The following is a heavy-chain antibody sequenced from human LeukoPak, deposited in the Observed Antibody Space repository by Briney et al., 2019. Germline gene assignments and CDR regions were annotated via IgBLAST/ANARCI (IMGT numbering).Heavy chain of an antibody. CDR1: GFTFSSYA. Sequence: GGSLRLSCAASGFTFSSYAMSWVRQAPGKGLEWVSAISGSGGSTYYADSVKGRFTISRDNAKNSLYLQMNSLRAEDTAVYYCARDGSRVATMFYYYYYMDVWGKGTTVTISS. J-gene: IGHJ6*03. V-gene: IGHV3-23*01. CDR3: ARDGSRVATMFYYYYYMDV. D-gene: IGHD5-12*01. CDR2: ISGSGGST.